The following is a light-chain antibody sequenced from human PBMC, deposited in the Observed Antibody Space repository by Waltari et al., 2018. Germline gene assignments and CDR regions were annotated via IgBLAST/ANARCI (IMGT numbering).Light chain of an antibody. CDR3: QQYYSTPPT. CDR2: WAS. V-gene: IGKV4-1*01. CDR1: NFLWRYNFKNY. Sequence: NFLWRYNFKNYLSWYQQKPGHPPKLLIYWASTRESGVPDRFSGSGSGTDFTLTISGLQAEDVAVYYCQQYYSTPPTFGQGTKLMIK. J-gene: IGKJ2*01.